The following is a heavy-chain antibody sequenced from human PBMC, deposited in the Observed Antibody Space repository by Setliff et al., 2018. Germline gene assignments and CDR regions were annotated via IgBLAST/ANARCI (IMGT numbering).Heavy chain of an antibody. CDR2: INHSGST. V-gene: IGHV4-34*01. Sequence: SETLSLTCAVYGGPFGGYYWSWIRQPPGKGLEWIGEINHSGSTNYNPSLKSRVTISVDTSKYQFSLKLSSVTAADTAVYYCARGGYSRGPPVYYFDYWGQGTLVTVSS. CDR1: GGPFGGYY. D-gene: IGHD5-12*01. CDR3: ARGGYSRGPPVYYFDY. J-gene: IGHJ4*02.